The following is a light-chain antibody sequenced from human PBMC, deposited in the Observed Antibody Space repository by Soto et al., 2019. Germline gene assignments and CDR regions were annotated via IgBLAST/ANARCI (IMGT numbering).Light chain of an antibody. J-gene: IGLJ1*01. CDR2: GGN. Sequence: QSALTQPASVSGSPGQSITISCTGTSGDIGSYNLVSWYQQYPGKAPKLMIYGGNKRPSGVSNRFSGSKSGNTASLTISGLQAEDEADYYCCSYAGTTTFVFGTGTKLTVL. V-gene: IGLV2-23*03. CDR3: CSYAGTTTFV. CDR1: SGDIGSYNL.